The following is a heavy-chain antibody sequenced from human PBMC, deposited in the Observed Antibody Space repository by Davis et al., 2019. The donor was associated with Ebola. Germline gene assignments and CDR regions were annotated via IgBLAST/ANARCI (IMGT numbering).Heavy chain of an antibody. Sequence: GESLKIPCAASGFTFSSYGMSWVRQAPGKGLEWVSGIRGFGGRTNYADPVKGRFTISRDNSNNTLYLQMNSLRAEDMAVYFCAKDVRRTFKAPYFDSWGHGTLVTVSS. CDR2: IRGFGGRT. CDR1: GFTFSSYG. CDR3: AKDVRRTFKAPYFDS. V-gene: IGHV3-23*01. J-gene: IGHJ4*01. D-gene: IGHD2/OR15-2a*01.